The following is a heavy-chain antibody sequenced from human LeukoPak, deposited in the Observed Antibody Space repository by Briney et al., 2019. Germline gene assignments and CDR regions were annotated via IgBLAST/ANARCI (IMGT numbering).Heavy chain of an antibody. D-gene: IGHD3-9*01. Sequence: SETLSLTCAVYGGSFSGYYWSWIRQPPGKGLEWFGEINHSGSTNYNPSPKSRVTISVDTSKNQFSLKLSSVTAADTAVYYCARAFNLVFRGQYYDILTRSGGMDVWGQGTTVTVSS. CDR2: INHSGST. J-gene: IGHJ6*02. CDR1: GGSFSGYY. CDR3: ARAFNLVFRGQYYDILTRSGGMDV. V-gene: IGHV4-34*01.